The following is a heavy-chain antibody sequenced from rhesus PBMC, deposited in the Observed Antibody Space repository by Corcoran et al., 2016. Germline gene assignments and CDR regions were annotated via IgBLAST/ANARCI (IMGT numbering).Heavy chain of an antibody. V-gene: IGHV4-169*01. CDR3: AKPRGYSYSFAFDF. CDR1: GGSISSSY. Sequence: QLQLQESGPGLVKPSETLSVTCAVSGGSISSSYWSWIRQAPGKGLKWIGFIYGSSMSTNYNPSLKSRVTISKDTSKNQFSLKLISVTGADTAVYYCAKPRGYSYSFAFDFWGQGLRVTVSS. D-gene: IGHD5-12*01. CDR2: IYGSSMST. J-gene: IGHJ3*01.